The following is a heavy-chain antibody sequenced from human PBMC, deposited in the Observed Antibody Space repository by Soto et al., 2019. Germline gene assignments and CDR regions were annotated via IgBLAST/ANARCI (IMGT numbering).Heavy chain of an antibody. D-gene: IGHD3-22*01. CDR1: GFTFSSYG. CDR3: AKALQYDSSGYYNAFDI. V-gene: IGHV3-30*18. CDR2: ISYDGSNK. Sequence: GGSLRLSCAASGFTFSSYGMHWVRQAPGKGLEWVAVISYDGSNKYYADSLKGRFNISRDNSKNTLYLQMNSLRAEDTAVYYCAKALQYDSSGYYNAFDIWGQGTMVTVSS. J-gene: IGHJ3*02.